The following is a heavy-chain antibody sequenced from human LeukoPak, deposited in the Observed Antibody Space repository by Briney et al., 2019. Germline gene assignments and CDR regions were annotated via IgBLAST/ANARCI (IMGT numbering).Heavy chain of an antibody. J-gene: IGHJ5*02. D-gene: IGHD6-13*01. CDR3: ARVPLGIAAAATGS. V-gene: IGHV4-30-2*01. CDR1: GGSISSGGYY. CDR2: IYHSGST. Sequence: PSETLSLTCTVSGGSISSGGYYWSWIRQPPGKGLEWIGYIYHSGSTYYNPSLKSRVTISVDRSKNQFSLKLSSVTAADTAVYYCARVPLGIAAAATGSWGQGTLVTVSS.